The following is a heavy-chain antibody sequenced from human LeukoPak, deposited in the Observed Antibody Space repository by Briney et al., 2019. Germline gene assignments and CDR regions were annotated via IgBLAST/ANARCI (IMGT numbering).Heavy chain of an antibody. CDR1: GFTFSSYA. J-gene: IGHJ4*02. CDR3: ARTYFYDSGGYYY. CDR2: ISASGGTT. D-gene: IGHD3-22*01. Sequence: GSLRLSCAASGFTFSSYAMSWVRQAPGKGLEWVSAISASGGTTYYADSVKGRLTISRDNSKNTLYLQMNSLRAEDTAVYYCARTYFYDSGGYYYWGQGTLVTVSS. V-gene: IGHV3-23*01.